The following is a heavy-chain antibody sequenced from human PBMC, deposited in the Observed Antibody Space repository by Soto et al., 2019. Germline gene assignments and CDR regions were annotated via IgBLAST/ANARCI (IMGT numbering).Heavy chain of an antibody. V-gene: IGHV3-23*01. CDR2: ISGSGGTT. D-gene: IGHD3-10*01. J-gene: IGHJ6*02. CDR3: AKPNDGSGKWHGMDV. CDR1: GFTFSSYA. Sequence: SGGSLRLSCAASGFTFSSYAMNWVRQAPGKGLEWVSVISGSGGTTYYADSVKGRFTISRDNSKNMLYLQMNSLRAEDTAVYHCAKPNDGSGKWHGMDVWGQGTTVTVSS.